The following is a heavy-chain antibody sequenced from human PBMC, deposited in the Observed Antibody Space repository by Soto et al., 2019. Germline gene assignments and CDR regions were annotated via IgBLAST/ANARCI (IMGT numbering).Heavy chain of an antibody. CDR2: ISSSGRTI. CDR3: ARRKAWTGEWLSLYAPGMDV. D-gene: IGHD3-22*01. CDR1: GFTFSDYY. V-gene: IGHV3-11*01. J-gene: IGHJ6*02. Sequence: QVQLVESGGGLVKPGGSLRLSCAASGFTFSDYYMSWIRQAPGKGLEWVSHISSSGRTIYYADSVKGRFTISRDNAKNSLYLQMNSLRAEDTAVYYCARRKAWTGEWLSLYAPGMDVWGQGTTVTVSS.